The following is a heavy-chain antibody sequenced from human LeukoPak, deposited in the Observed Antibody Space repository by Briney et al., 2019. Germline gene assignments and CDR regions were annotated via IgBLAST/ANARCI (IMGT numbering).Heavy chain of an antibody. CDR3: ARDRDSSGYYEALSLDY. Sequence: PGRSLRLSCAASGFTFSSYGMHWVRQAPGKGLEWVAVIWFDGSNKYYADPVKGRFTISRDYSKDTVYLQMNSLRAEDTAVYYCARDRDSSGYYEALSLDYWGQGTLVTVSS. D-gene: IGHD3-22*01. J-gene: IGHJ4*02. CDR2: IWFDGSNK. CDR1: GFTFSSYG. V-gene: IGHV3-33*01.